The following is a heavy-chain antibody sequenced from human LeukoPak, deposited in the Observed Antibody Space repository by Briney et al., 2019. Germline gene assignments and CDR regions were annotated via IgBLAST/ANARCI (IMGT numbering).Heavy chain of an antibody. J-gene: IGHJ4*02. CDR2: VDPEDGET. V-gene: IGHV1-69-2*01. CDR3: AKVYSNYSMGY. Sequence: ASVKISCKVPGYTFTDYYMHWVQQAPGKGLEWMGLVDPEDGETIYAEKFQGRVTITADTSTDTAYMELSSLRSEDTAVYYCAKVYSNYSMGYWGQGTLVTVSS. CDR1: GYTFTDYY. D-gene: IGHD4-11*01.